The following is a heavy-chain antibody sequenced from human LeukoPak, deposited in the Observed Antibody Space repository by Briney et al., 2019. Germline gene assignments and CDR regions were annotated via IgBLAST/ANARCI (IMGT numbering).Heavy chain of an antibody. J-gene: IGHJ4*02. CDR1: GFTFSSYG. D-gene: IGHD2-2*01. CDR3: AKDLDIVVVPDAMDY. CDR2: IWYDGSNK. Sequence: PGGSLRLSCAASGFTFSSYGMHWVRQAPGKGLEWVAVIWYDGSNKYYADSVKGRFTISRDNSKNTLYLQMNSLRAEDTAVYYCAKDLDIVVVPDAMDYWGQGTLVTVSS. V-gene: IGHV3-33*06.